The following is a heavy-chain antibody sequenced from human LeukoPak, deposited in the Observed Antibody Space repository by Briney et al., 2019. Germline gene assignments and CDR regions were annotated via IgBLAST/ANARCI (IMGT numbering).Heavy chain of an antibody. CDR3: ARGFSSGWYGPGYFDY. Sequence: SETLSLTCTVSGGSISSYYWSWIRQPPGKGLEWIGYIYYSGSTNYNPSLKSRVTISVDTSKNQFSLKLSSVTAADTAVYYCARGFSSGWYGPGYFDYWGQGTLVTVSS. CDR1: GGSISSYY. V-gene: IGHV4-59*08. CDR2: IYYSGST. D-gene: IGHD6-19*01. J-gene: IGHJ4*02.